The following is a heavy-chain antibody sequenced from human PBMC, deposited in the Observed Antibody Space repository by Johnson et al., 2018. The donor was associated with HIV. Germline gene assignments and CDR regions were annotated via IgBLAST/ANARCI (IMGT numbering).Heavy chain of an antibody. CDR2: IFSVGDV. CDR3: ARDGRDLVTRGSFDV. Sequence: VQLVESGGNLVQPGGSLRLSCAASGITVGTNYMSWVRQAPGKGLEWVSVIFSVGDVYYADSVKGRFTISRDNSKNMVYLQMNSLRPEDTAVYYCARDGRDLVTRGSFDVWGQGTVVTVSS. CDR1: GITVGTNY. V-gene: IGHV3-66*02. J-gene: IGHJ3*01. D-gene: IGHD3-9*01.